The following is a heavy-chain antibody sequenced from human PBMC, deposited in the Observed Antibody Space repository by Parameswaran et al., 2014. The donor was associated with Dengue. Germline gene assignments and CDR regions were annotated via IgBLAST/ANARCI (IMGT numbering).Heavy chain of an antibody. CDR3: TRYPTIGSGSGSYYNELVDGMDV. Sequence: VRQAPGKGLEWVGFIRSKAYGGTTEYAASVKGRFTISRDDSKSIAYLQMNTLKTEDTAVYYCTRYPTIGSGSGSYYNELVDGMDVWGQGTTVTVSS. J-gene: IGHJ6*02. CDR2: IRSKAYGGTT. D-gene: IGHD3-10*01. V-gene: IGHV3-49*02.